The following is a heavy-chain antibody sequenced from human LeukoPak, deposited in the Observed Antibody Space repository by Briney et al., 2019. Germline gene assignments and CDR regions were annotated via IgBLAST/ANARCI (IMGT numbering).Heavy chain of an antibody. CDR3: ARDLSSGLYDY. CDR1: GFTVSSNY. Sequence: GGSLRLSCAASGFTVSSNYMSWVRQAPAKGLEWASVIYSGGSTYYADSVKGRFTIPRDNSKNTLYLQMNSLRAEDTAVYYCARDLSSGLYDYWGQGTLVTVSS. CDR2: IYSGGST. V-gene: IGHV3-66*02. J-gene: IGHJ4*02. D-gene: IGHD6-19*01.